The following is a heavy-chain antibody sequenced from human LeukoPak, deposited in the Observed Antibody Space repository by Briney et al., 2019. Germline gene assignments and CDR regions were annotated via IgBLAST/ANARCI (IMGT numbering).Heavy chain of an antibody. CDR2: VHYDGSNK. D-gene: IGHD3-3*01. J-gene: IGHJ4*02. CDR3: AKDLWNY. CDR1: GFTFSSYG. V-gene: IGHV3-30*02. Sequence: GGSLRLSCAASGFTFSSYGIHWVRQAPGKGPEWVAFVHYDGSNKYYADSVKGRFTVSRDNSKNTVYLEMNSLNSEDTAVYYCAKDLWNYWGQGTLVTVSS.